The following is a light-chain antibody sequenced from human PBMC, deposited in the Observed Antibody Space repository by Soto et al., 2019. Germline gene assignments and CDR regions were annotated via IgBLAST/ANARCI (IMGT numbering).Light chain of an antibody. CDR3: LQSYCPPLT. CDR2: AAS. CDR1: QGIRNY. V-gene: IGKV1-17*01. Sequence: DIQMNQSPSSLSSSVGDRVTITCRASQGIRNYLGCYQQKPETAPNRLICAASRLQSGVPSWFSGSGSGTEFTLTISILQPEYFAPYYYLQSYCPPLTFGGGTKVDIK. J-gene: IGKJ4*01.